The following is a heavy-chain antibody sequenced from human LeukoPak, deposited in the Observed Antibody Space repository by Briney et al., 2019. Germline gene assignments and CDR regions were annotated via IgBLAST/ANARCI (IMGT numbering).Heavy chain of an antibody. J-gene: IGHJ5*02. D-gene: IGHD3-22*01. CDR3: ANDDYDSSGYSLNWFDP. CDR2: ISGSGGST. CDR1: GFTFSSYA. V-gene: IGHV3-23*01. Sequence: RSGGSLRLSCAASGFTFSSYAMSWVRQAPGKGLEWVSAISGSGGSTYYADSVKGRFTISRDNSKSTLYLQMNSLRAEDTAVYYCANDDYDSSGYSLNWFDPWGQGTLVTVSS.